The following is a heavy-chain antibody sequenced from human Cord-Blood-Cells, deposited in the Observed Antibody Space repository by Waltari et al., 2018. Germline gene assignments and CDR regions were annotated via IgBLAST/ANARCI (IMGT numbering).Heavy chain of an antibody. CDR1: GFTFTSSA. Sequence: QMQLVQSGPEVMQPGTSVKVSCKASGFTFTSSAMQWVRQARGQRLEWIGWIVVGSGNTNYAQKFQERVTITRDMSTSTAYMELSSLRSEDTAVYYCAAEGGYSSGWTLAFDIWGQGTMVTVSS. J-gene: IGHJ3*02. V-gene: IGHV1-58*02. CDR2: IVVGSGNT. CDR3: AAEGGYSSGWTLAFDI. D-gene: IGHD6-19*01.